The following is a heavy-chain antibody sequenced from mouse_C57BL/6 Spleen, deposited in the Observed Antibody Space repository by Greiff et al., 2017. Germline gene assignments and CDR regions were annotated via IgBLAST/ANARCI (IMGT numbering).Heavy chain of an antibody. CDR1: GFSLTSYG. V-gene: IGHV2-2*01. CDR3: DRNGLYFYYAMDY. CDR2: IWSGGST. J-gene: IGHJ4*01. D-gene: IGHD2-1*01. Sequence: VKLMESGPGLVQPSQSLSITCTVSGFSLTSYGVHWVRQSPGKGLEWLGVIWSGGSTDYNAAFISRLSISKDNSKSQVFFKMNSLQADDTAIYYCDRNGLYFYYAMDYWGQGTSVTVSS.